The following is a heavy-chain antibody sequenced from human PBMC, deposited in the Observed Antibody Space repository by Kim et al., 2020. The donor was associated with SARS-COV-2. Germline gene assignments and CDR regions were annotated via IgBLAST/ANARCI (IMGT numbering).Heavy chain of an antibody. D-gene: IGHD4-17*01. CDR1: GFTFSSYA. CDR3: AKDKRDSSFTVTTSHHYYYYYGMDV. V-gene: IGHV3-23*01. J-gene: IGHJ6*02. Sequence: GGSLRLSCAASGFTFSSYAMSWVRQAPGKGLEWVSAISGSGGSTYYADSVKGRFTISRDNSKNTLYLQMNSLRAEDTAVFYCAKDKRDSSFTVTTSHHYYYYYGMDVWGQGTTVTVSS. CDR2: ISGSGGST.